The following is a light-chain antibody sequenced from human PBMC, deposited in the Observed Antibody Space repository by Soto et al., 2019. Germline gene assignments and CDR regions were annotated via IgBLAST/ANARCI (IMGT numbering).Light chain of an antibody. CDR2: GAS. CDR3: QQYNNWPPDRT. V-gene: IGKV3-15*01. CDR1: QSVSSN. Sequence: EIVMTQSPATLSVSTGERATLSCRASQSVSSNLAWYQQKPGQAPTLLIYGASTRATGIPARFSGSGSGTEFTLTISSLQSEDFAIYFCQQYNNWPPDRTFGQGTKVEIK. J-gene: IGKJ1*01.